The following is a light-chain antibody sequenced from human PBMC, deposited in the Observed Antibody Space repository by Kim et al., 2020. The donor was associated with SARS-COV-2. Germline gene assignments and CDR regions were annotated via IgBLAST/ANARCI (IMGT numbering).Light chain of an antibody. CDR3: QQYGNSPLT. J-gene: IGKJ4*01. CDR1: QSINGDK. Sequence: SPGEIATLSCRASQSINGDKLAWYQQKPGQAPRLLMYGASSRATGIPDRFSGSGSGRDFTLAISRLEPEDFAVFYCQQYGNSPLTFGGGTKVDIK. V-gene: IGKV3-20*01. CDR2: GAS.